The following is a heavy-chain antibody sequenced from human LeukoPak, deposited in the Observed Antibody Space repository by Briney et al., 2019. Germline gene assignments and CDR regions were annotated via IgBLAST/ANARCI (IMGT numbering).Heavy chain of an antibody. Sequence: PGGSLRLSCAASGFTFSSYGMHWVRQAPGKGLEWGAVICYDGSNKYYADSVKGRFTISGDNSQNPLYLQMNSLRAEDTAVYYCARHTWDYWGQGTLVTVSS. CDR3: ARHTWDY. CDR1: GFTFSSYG. CDR2: ICYDGSNK. J-gene: IGHJ4*02. V-gene: IGHV3-33*01. D-gene: IGHD5-18*01.